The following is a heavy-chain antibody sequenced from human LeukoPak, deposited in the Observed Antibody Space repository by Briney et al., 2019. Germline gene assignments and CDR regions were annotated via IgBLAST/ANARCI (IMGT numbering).Heavy chain of an antibody. J-gene: IGHJ4*02. CDR1: YY. CDR3: VRAAGPYFDY. V-gene: IGHV4-34*01. Sequence: YYWXXIRQPPGKGLEWIGEINHSGSTNYNPSLKSRVTISVDTSKNQFSLKLSSVTAADTAVYYCVRAAGPYFDYWGQGTLVTVSS. CDR2: INHSGST. D-gene: IGHD6-13*01.